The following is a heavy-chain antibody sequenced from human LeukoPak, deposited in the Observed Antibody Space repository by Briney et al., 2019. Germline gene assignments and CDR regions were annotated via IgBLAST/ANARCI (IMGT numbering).Heavy chain of an antibody. V-gene: IGHV3-30*03. CDR3: ARFGWVPPTHFDY. D-gene: IGHD3-10*01. J-gene: IGHJ4*02. Sequence: PGGSLRLSCAASGFTFSSYGMHWVRQAPGKGLEWVAVISYDGSNKYYADSEKGRFTISRDNAKNTLYLQMNSLRAEDTAVYYCARFGWVPPTHFDYWGQGTLVTVSS. CDR2: ISYDGSNK. CDR1: GFTFSSYG.